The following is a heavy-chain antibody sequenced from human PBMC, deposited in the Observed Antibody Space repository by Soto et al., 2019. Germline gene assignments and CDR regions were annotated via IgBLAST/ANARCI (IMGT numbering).Heavy chain of an antibody. J-gene: IGHJ4*02. CDR2: IKGDGSEK. CDR1: GFTFSSYW. Sequence: EVQMVESGGGLVQPGGSLRLSCAASGFTFSSYWMYWVRQAPGKGLEWVANIKGDGSEKNYVDSVKGRLTISRDNAKNSLYLQMNSLRVEETSVYYCASSLLRGQGTLVTVSS. V-gene: IGHV3-7*01. CDR3: ASSLL.